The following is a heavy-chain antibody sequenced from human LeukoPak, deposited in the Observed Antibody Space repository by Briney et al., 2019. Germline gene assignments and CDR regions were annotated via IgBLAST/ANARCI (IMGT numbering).Heavy chain of an antibody. CDR1: GGSFSGYC. CDR2: INHSGST. D-gene: IGHD6-13*01. J-gene: IGHJ5*02. V-gene: IGHV4-34*01. Sequence: SETLSLTCAVSGGSFSGYCWSWIRQPPGKGLEWIGEINHSGSTNYNPSLKSRVTISVDTSKNQFSLKLSSVTAADTAVYYCARGQRGSWGNWFDPWGQGTLVTVSS. CDR3: ARGQRGSWGNWFDP.